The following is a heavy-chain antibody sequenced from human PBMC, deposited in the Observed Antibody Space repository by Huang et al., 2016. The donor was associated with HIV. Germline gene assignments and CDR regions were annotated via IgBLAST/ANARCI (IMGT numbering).Heavy chain of an antibody. CDR1: GGPFRSYA. CDR2: LMPVFDSP. D-gene: IGHD4-4*01. CDR3: ARGSLEYSVSSSLDY. V-gene: IGHV1-69*13. Sequence: QVQLLQSGAEVKKPGSSVKVSCKASGGPFRSYAIAWVRQAPGQGLEWMASLMPVFDSPNYAQKVQDRVRVTADESTSTVYMELRDLRPDDTAVYFCARGSLEYSVSSSLDYWGQGTHVTVSS. J-gene: IGHJ4*02.